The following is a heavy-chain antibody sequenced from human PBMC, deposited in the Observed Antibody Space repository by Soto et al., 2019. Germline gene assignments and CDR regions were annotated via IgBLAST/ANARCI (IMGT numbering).Heavy chain of an antibody. V-gene: IGHV3-21*01. CDR2: ISSSSSYI. D-gene: IGHD2-15*01. CDR1: SFIFAMYC. J-gene: IGHJ6*02. Sequence: GGSQILAGAASSFIFAMYCVILMRQAPGKGLEWVSSISSSSSYIYYADSVKGRFTISRDDAKNSLYLQMNSLRAEDTAVYYCARRAAGRGMDVWGQGTTVTVSS. CDR3: ARRAAGRGMDV.